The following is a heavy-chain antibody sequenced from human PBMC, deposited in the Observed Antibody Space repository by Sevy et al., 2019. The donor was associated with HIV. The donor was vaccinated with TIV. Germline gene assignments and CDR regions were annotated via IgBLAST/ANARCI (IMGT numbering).Heavy chain of an antibody. CDR3: AMGELRFLEWLLSGAFDI. Sequence: GGSLRLSCAASGFTFSSYSMNWVRQAPGKGLEWVSSISSSSSYIYYADSVKGRFTISRDNAKNSLYLQMNSLRAEDTAVYYCAMGELRFLEWLLSGAFDIWGQWTMVTGSS. CDR2: ISSSSSYI. J-gene: IGHJ3*02. D-gene: IGHD3-3*01. V-gene: IGHV3-21*01. CDR1: GFTFSSYS.